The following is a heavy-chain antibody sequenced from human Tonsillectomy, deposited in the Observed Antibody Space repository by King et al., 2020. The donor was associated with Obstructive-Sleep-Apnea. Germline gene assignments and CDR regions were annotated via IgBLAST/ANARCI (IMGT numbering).Heavy chain of an antibody. CDR2: IYYSGST. CDR3: ARIDFWSGYFYYGMDV. J-gene: IGHJ6*02. V-gene: IGHV4-59*01. CDR1: GGSISSYY. D-gene: IGHD3-3*01. Sequence: QLQESGPGLVKPSETLSLTCTVSGGSISSYYWSWIRQPPGKGLEWIGYIYYSGSTNYNPSLKSRVTISVDTSKNQFSLKLSSVTAADTAVYYCARIDFWSGYFYYGMDVWGQGTTVTVSS.